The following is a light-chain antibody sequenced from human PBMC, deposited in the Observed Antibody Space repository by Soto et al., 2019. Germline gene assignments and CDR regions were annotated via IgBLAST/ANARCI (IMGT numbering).Light chain of an antibody. Sequence: EIVLTQSPGTLSLSPGKRATLSCRASQSVSSSYLAWYQQKPGQAPRLLIYGASGRATGIPERFSGIGSGTDFTHNISRLEPADFAVYYCQQYGSSPPVTFGQGTRLEIK. J-gene: IGKJ5*01. CDR1: QSVSSSY. V-gene: IGKV3-20*01. CDR2: GAS. CDR3: QQYGSSPPVT.